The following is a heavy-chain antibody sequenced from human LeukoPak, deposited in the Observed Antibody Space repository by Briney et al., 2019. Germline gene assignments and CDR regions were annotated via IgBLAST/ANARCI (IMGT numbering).Heavy chain of an antibody. Sequence: SVKVSCKASGGTFSRYAISWVRQAPGQGREWMGGIIPIFGTANYAQKFQGRVTITADESTSTAYMELSSLRSEDTAVYYCARGLLEMATILSYFDYWGQGTLVSVSS. J-gene: IGHJ4*02. V-gene: IGHV1-69*13. CDR1: GGTFSRYA. CDR3: ARGLLEMATILSYFDY. CDR2: IIPIFGTA. D-gene: IGHD5-24*01.